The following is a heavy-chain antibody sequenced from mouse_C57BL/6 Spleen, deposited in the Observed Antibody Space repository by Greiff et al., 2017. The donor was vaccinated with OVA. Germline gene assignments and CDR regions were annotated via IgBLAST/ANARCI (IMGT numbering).Heavy chain of an antibody. Sequence: DVQLVESGGGLVKPGGSLKLSCAASGFTFSSYAMSWVRQTPEKRLEWVATISDGGSYTYYPDNVKGRFTISRDNAKNNLYLQMSHLKSEDTAMYYCARDDDGDAWFAYWGQGTLVTVSA. V-gene: IGHV5-4*01. CDR2: ISDGGSYT. D-gene: IGHD2-12*01. CDR1: GFTFSSYA. CDR3: ARDDDGDAWFAY. J-gene: IGHJ3*01.